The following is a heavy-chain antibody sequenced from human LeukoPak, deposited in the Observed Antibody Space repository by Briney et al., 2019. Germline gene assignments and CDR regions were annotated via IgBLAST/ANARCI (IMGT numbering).Heavy chain of an antibody. V-gene: IGHV3-30-3*01. D-gene: IGHD5-12*01. CDR3: AKGTPRHYTVMVATDY. Sequence: GWSLRLSCAASGFTFISYAMHSVRHAPGKVLAWLALISYDGTNKYYANSVKGRFTISRDDSKSTLYLQMNSLRAEDTAVYYCAKGTPRHYTVMVATDYWGQGPLVTVSS. J-gene: IGHJ4*02. CDR2: ISYDGTNK. CDR1: GFTFISYA.